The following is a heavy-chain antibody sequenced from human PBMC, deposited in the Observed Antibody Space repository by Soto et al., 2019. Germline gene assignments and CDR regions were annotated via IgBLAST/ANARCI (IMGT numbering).Heavy chain of an antibody. V-gene: IGHV1-18*04. CDR3: AREGGILADSAPLDPSCPDY. D-gene: IGHD3-22*01. J-gene: IGHJ4*02. Sequence: ASVKVSCKASGSTFTTYGVGWVRQAPEQGLEWMGWISAYNGNTNYAQKLQGRVTMTTDTSTSTAYMELRSLRSDDTAVYYCAREGGILADSAPLDPSCPDYWGQGTLVTVSS. CDR2: ISAYNGNT. CDR1: GSTFTTYG.